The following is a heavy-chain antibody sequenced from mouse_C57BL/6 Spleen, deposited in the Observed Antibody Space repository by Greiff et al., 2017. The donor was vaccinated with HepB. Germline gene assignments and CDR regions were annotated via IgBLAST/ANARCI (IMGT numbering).Heavy chain of an antibody. V-gene: IGHV1-64*01. J-gene: IGHJ3*01. D-gene: IGHD3-2*02. CDR2: IHPNSGST. CDR1: GYTFTSYW. CDR3: ARYNSSGYPFAY. Sequence: QVQLKQSGAELVKPGASVKLSCKASGYTFTSYWMHWVKQRPGQGLEWIGMIHPNSGSTNYNEKFKSKATLTVDKSSSTAYMQLSSLTSEDSAVYYCARYNSSGYPFAYWGQGTLVTVSA.